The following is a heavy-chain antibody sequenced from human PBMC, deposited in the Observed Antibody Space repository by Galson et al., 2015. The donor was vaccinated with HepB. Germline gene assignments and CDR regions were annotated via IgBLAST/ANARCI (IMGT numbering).Heavy chain of an antibody. CDR2: IRYDGTNE. D-gene: IGHD3-22*01. V-gene: IGHV3-30*02. Sequence: SLRLSCAASGLTFSNYGIHWVRQAPGKGLEWVSFIRYDGTNEYYADSVKGRFTISRDNAKNTLYPQMNSLRAEDTAVYYCAKVTMIGSYWGQGTLVTVSS. CDR1: GLTFSNYG. CDR3: AKVTMIGSY. J-gene: IGHJ4*02.